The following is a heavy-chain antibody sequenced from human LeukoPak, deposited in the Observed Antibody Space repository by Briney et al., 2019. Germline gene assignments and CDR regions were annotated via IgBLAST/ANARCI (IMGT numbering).Heavy chain of an antibody. CDR1: GGTFSSYA. CDR2: IIPIFGTA. J-gene: IGHJ4*02. V-gene: IGHV1-69*05. CDR3: AIGNSGSYYF. Sequence: ASVKVSCKASGGTFSSYAISWVRQAPGQGLEWMGGIIPIFGTADYAQKLQGRVTITTDESTSTAYMELSSLRSEDTAVYYCAIGNSGSYYFWGQGTLVTVSS. D-gene: IGHD1-26*01.